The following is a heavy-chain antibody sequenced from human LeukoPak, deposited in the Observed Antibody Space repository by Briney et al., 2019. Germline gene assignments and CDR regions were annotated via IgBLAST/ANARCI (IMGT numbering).Heavy chain of an antibody. Sequence: GGSLRLSCADSGFTLSSYNMNWVRQAPGKGLEWVSFISSSSTNIYYADSVKGRFTISRDNSKNTVHLQMNNLRAEDTAMYFCARRLYIVRGAFDIWGQGTMVTVSS. J-gene: IGHJ3*02. D-gene: IGHD2/OR15-2a*01. CDR2: ISSSSTNI. V-gene: IGHV3-21*04. CDR3: ARRLYIVRGAFDI. CDR1: GFTLSSYN.